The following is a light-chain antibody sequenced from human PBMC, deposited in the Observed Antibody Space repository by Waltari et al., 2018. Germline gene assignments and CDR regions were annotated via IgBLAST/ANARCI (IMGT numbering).Light chain of an antibody. CDR3: SSQSSNDVVL. CDR1: SNDVGGYNS. CDR2: DVS. J-gene: IGLJ2*01. V-gene: IGLV2-14*01. Sequence: QSALTQPASVSGSPGQSVTIFCAGTSNDVGGYNSVSWYQEHPGQAPRVILYDVSDRPSGVSDRFSGSQSGNTASRTISGLQAEDEADYYCSSQSSNDVVLFGGGTKLTVL.